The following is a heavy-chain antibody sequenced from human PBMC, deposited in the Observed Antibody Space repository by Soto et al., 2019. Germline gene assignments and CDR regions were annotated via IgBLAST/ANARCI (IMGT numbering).Heavy chain of an antibody. D-gene: IGHD3-3*01. CDR3: ARHTSGEYYDFWSGYSKDGMDV. J-gene: IGHJ6*02. CDR1: GYSFTSYW. CDR2: IDPSDSYT. Sequence: GESLKISGEGSGYSFTSYWISWVRQMPGKGLEWMGRIDPSDSYTNYSPSFQGHVTISADKSISTAYLQWSSLKASDTAMYYCARHTSGEYYDFWSGYSKDGMDVWGQGTTVTVSS. V-gene: IGHV5-10-1*01.